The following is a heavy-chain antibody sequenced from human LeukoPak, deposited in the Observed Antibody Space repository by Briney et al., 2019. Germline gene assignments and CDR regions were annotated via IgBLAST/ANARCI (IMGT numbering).Heavy chain of an antibody. CDR3: ATSVAGTGYYFDY. Sequence: ASVKVSCKASGSTFTSYYMHWVRQAPGQGLEWMGIINPSGGSTSYAQKFQGRVTMTRDTSTSTVYMELSSLRSEDTAVYYCATSVAGTGYYFDYWGQGTLVTVSS. D-gene: IGHD6-19*01. CDR2: INPSGGST. V-gene: IGHV1-46*01. CDR1: GSTFTSYY. J-gene: IGHJ4*02.